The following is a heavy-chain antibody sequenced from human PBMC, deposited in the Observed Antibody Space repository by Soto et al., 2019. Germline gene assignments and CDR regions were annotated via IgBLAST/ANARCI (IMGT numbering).Heavy chain of an antibody. V-gene: IGHV1-69*08. J-gene: IGHJ4*02. D-gene: IGHD4-17*01. Sequence: QVQLVQSGAEVKKPGSSVKVSCKASGGAFSSYTISWVRQAPGQGLEWMGRIIPILGIANYAQKFQGRVTITAEKSTSTAYMELSSLRSEDTAVYYCARDPATVTTGGGYWGQGTLVTVSS. CDR1: GGAFSSYT. CDR2: IIPILGIA. CDR3: ARDPATVTTGGGY.